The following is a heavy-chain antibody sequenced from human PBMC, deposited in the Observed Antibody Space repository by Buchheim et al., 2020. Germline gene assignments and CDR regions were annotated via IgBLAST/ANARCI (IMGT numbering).Heavy chain of an antibody. J-gene: IGHJ4*03. Sequence: VQLVESGGGLVQPGGSLRVSCGASGFPFSIYTMNWVRQAPGKGLEWVAVISYDGKNKDYAESVKGRFTISRDNSKHTVDLEMNSLRGDDTAVYYCATNAVAGHEGYWGQGT. CDR3: ATNAVAGHEGY. D-gene: IGHD6-19*01. V-gene: IGHV3-30*04. CDR2: ISYDGKNK. CDR1: GFPFSIYT.